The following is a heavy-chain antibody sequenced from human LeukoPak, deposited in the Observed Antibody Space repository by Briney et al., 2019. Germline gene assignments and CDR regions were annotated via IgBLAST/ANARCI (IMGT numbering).Heavy chain of an antibody. V-gene: IGHV3-23*01. J-gene: IGHJ4*02. D-gene: IGHD5-12*01. CDR3: AKLGDSGYDSGTRDY. CDR1: GFTFSSYG. Sequence: GGSLRLSCAASGFTFSSYGMSWVRQAPGKGLEWVSAISGSGGSTYYADSVKGRFTISRDNSKNTLYLQMNSLRAEDTAVYYCAKLGDSGYDSGTRDYWGQGTLVTVSS. CDR2: ISGSGGST.